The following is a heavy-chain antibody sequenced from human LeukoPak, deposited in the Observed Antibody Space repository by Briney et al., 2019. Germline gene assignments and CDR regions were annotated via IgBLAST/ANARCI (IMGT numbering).Heavy chain of an antibody. D-gene: IGHD3-3*01. CDR3: ARFPRDPWRFDY. V-gene: IGHV3-23*01. J-gene: IGHJ4*02. Sequence: QSGGSLRLSCAASGFTFSSYAMSWVRQAPGKGLEWVSAIIGSGGSTYYADSVKGRFTISRDNSKNTLYLQMNSLRAEDTAVYYCARFPRDPWRFDYWGQGTLVTVSS. CDR1: GFTFSSYA. CDR2: IIGSGGST.